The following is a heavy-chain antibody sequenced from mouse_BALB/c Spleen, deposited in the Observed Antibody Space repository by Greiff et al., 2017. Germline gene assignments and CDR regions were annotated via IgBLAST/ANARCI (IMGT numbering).Heavy chain of an antibody. CDR1: GFTFTDYY. CDR2: IRNKANGYTT. J-gene: IGHJ4*01. D-gene: IGHD6-1*01. V-gene: IGHV7-3*02. CDR3: ARALSTWHYAMDY. Sequence: EVMLVESGGGLVQPGGSLRLSCATSGFTFTDYYMSWVRQPPGKALEWLGFIRNKANGYTTEYSASVKGRFTISRDNSQSILYLQMNTLRAEDSATYYCARALSTWHYAMDYWGQGTSVTVSS.